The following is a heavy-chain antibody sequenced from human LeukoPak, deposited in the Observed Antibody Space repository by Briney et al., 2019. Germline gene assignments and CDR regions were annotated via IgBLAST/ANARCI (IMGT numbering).Heavy chain of an antibody. D-gene: IGHD2-2*01. J-gene: IGHJ4*02. CDR2: IYHRGST. CDR1: GYSISSGYY. CDR3: ARVRGSTSCSDY. Sequence: PSETLSLTCAVSGYSISSGYYWGWIRPPPEKGLEWIGSIYHRGSTYYNPSLKSRVTISVDTSKNQFSLKLSSVTAADTAVYYCARVRGSTSCSDYWGQGTLVTVSS. V-gene: IGHV4-38-2*01.